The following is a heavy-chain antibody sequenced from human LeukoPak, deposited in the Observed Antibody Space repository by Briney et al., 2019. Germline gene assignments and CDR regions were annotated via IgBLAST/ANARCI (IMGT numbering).Heavy chain of an antibody. V-gene: IGHV3-21*01. J-gene: IGHJ4*02. D-gene: IGHD5-18*01. CDR2: ISSSSSYI. CDR3: ARDLRGTAMVFDY. CDR1: GFTFSSYS. Sequence: GGSLRLSCAASGFTFSSYSMNWVRQAPGKGLEWVSSISSSSSYIYYADSVKCRFTISRDNAKNSLYLQMNSLRAEDTAVYYCARDLRGTAMVFDYWGQGTLVTVSS.